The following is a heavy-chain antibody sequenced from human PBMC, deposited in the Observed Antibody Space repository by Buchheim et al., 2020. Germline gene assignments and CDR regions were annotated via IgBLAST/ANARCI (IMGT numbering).Heavy chain of an antibody. Sequence: QVQVVESGGGVVQPGRSLRLSCAASGFTFSSHGMHWVRQAPGTGLEWITVISYDGSIKYYADSVKGRFTVSRDNSKNTLYLQMNSLRAEDTAVYYCAKDQFIIRGVPDYWGQGTL. CDR1: GFTFSSHG. V-gene: IGHV3-30*18. CDR3: AKDQFIIRGVPDY. J-gene: IGHJ4*02. CDR2: ISYDGSIK. D-gene: IGHD3-10*01.